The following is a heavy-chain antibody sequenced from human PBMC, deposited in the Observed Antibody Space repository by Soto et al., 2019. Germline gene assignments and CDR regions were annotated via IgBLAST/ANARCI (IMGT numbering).Heavy chain of an antibody. J-gene: IGHJ6*04. CDR3: ARGYCSSTSCYGHENYYYGMDV. D-gene: IGHD2-2*01. Sequence: GESLKISCKGSGYSFTSYWIGWVRQMPWKGLEWMGIIYPGDSDTRYSPSFQGQVTISADKSISTAYLQWSSLKASDTAMYYCARGYCSSTSCYGHENYYYGMDVWGKGTTVTVSS. V-gene: IGHV5-51*01. CDR2: IYPGDSDT. CDR1: GYSFTSYW.